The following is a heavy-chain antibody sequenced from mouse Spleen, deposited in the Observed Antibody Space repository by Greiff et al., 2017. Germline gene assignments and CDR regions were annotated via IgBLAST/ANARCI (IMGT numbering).Heavy chain of an antibody. CDR3: ASLITTATRAY. CDR1: GFTFSSYA. D-gene: IGHD1-2*01. Sequence: EVQLVESGGGLVKPGGSLKLSCAASGFTFSSYAMSWVRQTPEKRLEWVATISSGGSYTYYPDSVKGRFTISRDNAKNTLYLQMSSLRSEDTAMYYCASLITTATRAYWGQGTLVTVSA. J-gene: IGHJ3*01. V-gene: IGHV5-9-3*01. CDR2: ISSGGSYT.